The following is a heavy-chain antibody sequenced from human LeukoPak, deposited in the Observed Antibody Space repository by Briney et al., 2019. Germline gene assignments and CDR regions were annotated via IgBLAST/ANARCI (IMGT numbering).Heavy chain of an antibody. CDR1: GFTVSSNY. J-gene: IGHJ5*02. V-gene: IGHV3-66*02. Sequence: GGSLRLSCAASGFTVSSNYMSWVRQAPGKGLEWVSVIYSGGSTYYADSVKGRFTISRDNSKNTLYLQMNSLRAEDTAVYYCARGTALMVYAAWGQGTLVTVSS. CDR2: IYSGGST. D-gene: IGHD2-8*01. CDR3: ARGTALMVYAA.